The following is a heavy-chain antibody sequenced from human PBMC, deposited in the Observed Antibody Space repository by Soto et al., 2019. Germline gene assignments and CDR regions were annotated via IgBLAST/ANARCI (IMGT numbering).Heavy chain of an antibody. CDR3: ARVTGFYGSGEIDY. CDR1: GFTFTGFA. CDR2: TSFDGSNE. V-gene: IGHV3-30-3*01. Sequence: QGQLVESGGGVVQPGRSLRRSCAASGFTFTGFAMYWVRQPPGKGLEGVAVTSFDGSNEYYADFVEGRCPFSRDNSKNTLCLQLNSLRPEDTAVYYCARVTGFYGSGEIDYWGQGTLVTVSS. J-gene: IGHJ4*02. D-gene: IGHD3-10*01.